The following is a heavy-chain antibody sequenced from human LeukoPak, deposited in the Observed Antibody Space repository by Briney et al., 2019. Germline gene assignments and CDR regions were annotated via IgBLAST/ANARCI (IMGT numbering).Heavy chain of an antibody. V-gene: IGHV4-30-2*01. CDR1: GGSISSGGYS. D-gene: IGHD3-3*01. Sequence: PSETLSLTCAVSGGSISSGGYSWSWIRQPPGKGLEWIGYIYHSGSTYYNPSLKSRVTISVDRSKNQFSLKLSSVTAADTAVYYCARRPQLITIFGVGLDAFDIWGQGTMVTVSS. CDR3: ARRPQLITIFGVGLDAFDI. CDR2: IYHSGST. J-gene: IGHJ3*02.